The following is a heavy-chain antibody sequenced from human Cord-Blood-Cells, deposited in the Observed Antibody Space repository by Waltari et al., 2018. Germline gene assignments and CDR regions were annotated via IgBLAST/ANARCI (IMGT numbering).Heavy chain of an antibody. V-gene: IGHV4-34*01. CDR2: INHSGVT. CDR3: ARTVYSGSSFDY. Sequence: QVQLQQWGAGLLKPSETLSLTCAVYGGSFSGYYWSWIRQPPGKGLEWIGEINHSGVTNYNPSLKGRVTISVDTSKDQFSLKLSSVTAADTAVYYCARTVYSGSSFDYWGQGTLVTVSS. J-gene: IGHJ4*02. D-gene: IGHD1-26*01. CDR1: GGSFSGYY.